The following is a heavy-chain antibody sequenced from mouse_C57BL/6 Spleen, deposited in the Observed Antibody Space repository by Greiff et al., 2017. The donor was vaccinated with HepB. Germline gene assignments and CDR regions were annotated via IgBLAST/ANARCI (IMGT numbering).Heavy chain of an antibody. D-gene: IGHD2-2*01. J-gene: IGHJ3*01. CDR2: IDPSDSET. CDR3: ARSYGYDGAWFAY. CDR1: GYTFTSYW. V-gene: IGHV1-52*01. Sequence: VQLQQPGAELVRPGSSVKLSCKASGYTFTSYWMHWVKQRPIQGLDWIGNIDPSDSETHYNQKFKDKATLTVDKSSSTAYMQRSSLTSEDSAVYDCARSYGYDGAWFAYWGQGTLVTVSA.